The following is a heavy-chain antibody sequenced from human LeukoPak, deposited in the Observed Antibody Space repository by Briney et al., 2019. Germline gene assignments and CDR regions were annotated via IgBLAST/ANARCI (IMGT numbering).Heavy chain of an antibody. CDR2: ISGNGGDT. V-gene: IGHV3-23*01. D-gene: IGHD3-22*01. Sequence: GGSLRLSCAASGFTFSTYSMSWVRQAPGKGLEWVSVISGNGGDTFYADSVKGRFTISRDNSKHTLYLQMNSLRAEDTAVYYCAKDSVSITMIVVAYWYFDLWGRGTLVTVSS. J-gene: IGHJ2*01. CDR3: AKDSVSITMIVVAYWYFDL. CDR1: GFTFSTYS.